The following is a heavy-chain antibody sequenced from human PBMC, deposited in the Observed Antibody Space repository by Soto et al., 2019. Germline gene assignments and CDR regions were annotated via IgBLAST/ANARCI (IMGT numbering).Heavy chain of an antibody. J-gene: IGHJ4*02. Sequence: SETLSLTCNVSGDSMTSPPYYWGWIRQPPGKGLEWIGTVYYSGATYYNPSLASRLSIAVDTSMNQFSLRLTSVTAADTALYYCTRGAGAPWVRFDSWGQGTLVTVSS. CDR1: GDSMTSPPYY. CDR3: TRGAGAPWVRFDS. V-gene: IGHV4-39*07. D-gene: IGHD3-22*01. CDR2: VYYSGAT.